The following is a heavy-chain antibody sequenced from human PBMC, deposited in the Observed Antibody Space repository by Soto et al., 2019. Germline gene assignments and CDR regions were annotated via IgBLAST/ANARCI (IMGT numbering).Heavy chain of an antibody. CDR2: ISYDGSNK. D-gene: IGHD3-10*01. CDR1: GFTFSSYG. CDR3: AKDSAEGRPGFDY. V-gene: IGHV3-30*18. Sequence: VQLVESGGGVVQPGRSLRLSCAASGFTFSSYGMHWVRQAPGKGLEWVAVISYDGSNKYYADSVKGRFTISRDNSKNMLYLQMNSLRAEDTAVYYCAKDSAEGRPGFDYWGQGTLVTVSS. J-gene: IGHJ4*02.